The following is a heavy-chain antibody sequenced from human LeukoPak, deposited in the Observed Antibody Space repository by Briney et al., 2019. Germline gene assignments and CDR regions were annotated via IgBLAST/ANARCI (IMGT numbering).Heavy chain of an antibody. J-gene: IGHJ3*02. CDR1: GFTFSNYG. CDR3: AKPGMAYAFDM. V-gene: IGHV3-30*02. Sequence: GGSLRLSCAASGFTFSNYGMHWVRQAPGKGLEWVAFIRSDGSNKYYAGSVKGRFTISRDNSKNTLYLQMNSLRTEDTAVYYCAKPGMAYAFDMWGQGTMVTVSS. D-gene: IGHD6-13*01. CDR2: IRSDGSNK.